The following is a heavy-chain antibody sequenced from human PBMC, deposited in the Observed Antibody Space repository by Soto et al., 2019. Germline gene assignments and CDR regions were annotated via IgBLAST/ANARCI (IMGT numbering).Heavy chain of an antibody. CDR2: MNPNSGNT. CDR3: ARRVRVTAVIITRGYCFDT. V-gene: IGHV1-8*01. Sequence: ASVKVSCKASGYTFTSYDINWVRQATGQGLEWMGWMNPNSGNTGYAQKFQGRVTMTRNTSISTAYMELSSLRSEDTAVYYCARRVRVTAVIITRGYCFDTWGQGTLVTVSS. J-gene: IGHJ5*02. CDR1: GYTFTSYD. D-gene: IGHD3-16*02.